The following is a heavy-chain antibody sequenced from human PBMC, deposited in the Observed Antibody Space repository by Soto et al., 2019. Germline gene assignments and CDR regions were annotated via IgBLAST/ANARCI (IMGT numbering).Heavy chain of an antibody. Sequence: GGSLRLSCAASGFIFSSAWMSWGRHAPEKGLEWVGRIKSKSDGGTTDYAAPVKGRFTISRDDSENTLYLQMNSLKTEDTAAYYYTTDRFYSPVDRWGQGTLVTVSS. D-gene: IGHD4-4*01. CDR3: TTDRFYSPVDR. V-gene: IGHV3-15*01. CDR2: IKSKSDGGTT. CDR1: GFIFSSAW. J-gene: IGHJ5*02.